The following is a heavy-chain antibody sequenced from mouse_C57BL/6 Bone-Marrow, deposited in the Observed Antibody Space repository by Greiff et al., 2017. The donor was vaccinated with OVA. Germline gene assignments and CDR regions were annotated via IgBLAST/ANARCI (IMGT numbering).Heavy chain of an antibody. CDR3: ARDYYAMDY. V-gene: IGHV1-69*01. J-gene: IGHJ4*01. Sequence: VQLQQPGAELVMPGASVKLSCKASGYTFTSYWMHWVKQRPGQGLEWIGEIDPSDSYTNYNQKFKGKSTLTVDKSSSTAYMQLSRLTSEDSAVYYCARDYYAMDYWGQGTSVTVSS. CDR2: IDPSDSYT. CDR1: GYTFTSYW.